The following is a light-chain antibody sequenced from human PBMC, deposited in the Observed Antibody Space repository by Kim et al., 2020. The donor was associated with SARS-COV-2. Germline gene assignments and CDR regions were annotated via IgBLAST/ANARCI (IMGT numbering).Light chain of an antibody. J-gene: IGLJ7*01. Sequence: QSVLTQPPSASGAPGQRVTISCSGSSSNVGSKIVSWYRHLPGTAPKLLILHDNQRPPGVPDRISGSKSGNSAFLAISGLQSEDEADYYCAVWDDGLNAVFGGGTQLTVL. CDR2: HDN. V-gene: IGLV1-44*01. CDR1: SSNVGSKI. CDR3: AVWDDGLNAV.